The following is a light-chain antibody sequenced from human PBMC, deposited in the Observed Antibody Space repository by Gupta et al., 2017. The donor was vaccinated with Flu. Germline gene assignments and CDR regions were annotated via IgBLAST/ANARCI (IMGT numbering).Light chain of an antibody. V-gene: IGKV4-1*01. J-gene: IGKJ2*01. CDR2: WAS. CDR1: QSVLDSSNNKDY. Sequence: IVMTQSPDSLAVSLGETATINCKSSQSVLDSSNNKDYLAWFQQKPGQPPKLLMYWASTRESGVPDRISSSGSGTAFTLTSSSLQAEDVAVYCWQQYQNTPHTFGQGTKLEIK. CDR3: QQYQNTPHT.